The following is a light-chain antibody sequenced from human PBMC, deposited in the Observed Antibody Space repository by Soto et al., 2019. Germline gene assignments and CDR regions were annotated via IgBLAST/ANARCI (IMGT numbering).Light chain of an antibody. Sequence: EMVVTQSPATLSVSPGERATLSCRASQDVSSNLASYQQKPGQAPSLLIYGASTRATGTPARFSGSGSGTEFTLTISSLQSEDYAVYFCQQYIRWPLTFGGGTKVEI. V-gene: IGKV3-15*01. CDR2: GAS. CDR3: QQYIRWPLT. CDR1: QDVSSN. J-gene: IGKJ4*01.